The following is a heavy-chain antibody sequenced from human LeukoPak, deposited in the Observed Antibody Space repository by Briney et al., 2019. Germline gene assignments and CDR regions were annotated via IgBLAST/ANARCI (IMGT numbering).Heavy chain of an antibody. CDR1: GFTFSSYA. J-gene: IGHJ4*02. V-gene: IGHV3-23*01. Sequence: GGSLRLSCAASGFTFSSYAMSWVRQAPGKGLEGVSAISGRGGSTYYADSVKGRVTISRDNSKNTLYLQMNSLRAEDTAVYYCAKAYCSSTSCSPDYWGQGTLVTVSS. D-gene: IGHD2-2*01. CDR2: ISGRGGST. CDR3: AKAYCSSTSCSPDY.